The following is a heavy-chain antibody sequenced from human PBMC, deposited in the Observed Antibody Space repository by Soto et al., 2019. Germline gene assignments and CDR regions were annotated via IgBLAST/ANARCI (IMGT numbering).Heavy chain of an antibody. CDR3: ARHVPPAGYYSGLDV. J-gene: IGHJ6*02. D-gene: IGHD2-2*01. CDR2: SIPIFGTA. Sequence: QVQLVQSGAEVKKPGSSVKVSCKASGGTFSSYAISWVRQAPGQGLEWMGGSIPIFGTANYAQKFQGRVTITADEPTGTAYMELSSLRSEDTAVYYCARHVPPAGYYSGLDVWGQGTTVTVSS. V-gene: IGHV1-69*12. CDR1: GGTFSSYA.